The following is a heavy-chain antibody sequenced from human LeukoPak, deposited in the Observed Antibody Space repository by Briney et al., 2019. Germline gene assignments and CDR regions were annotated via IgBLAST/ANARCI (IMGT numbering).Heavy chain of an antibody. D-gene: IGHD5-18*01. CDR2: ISSSSSYI. CDR1: GFTFSHYS. J-gene: IGHJ4*02. CDR3: ARDKGYSVDY. V-gene: IGHV3-21*01. Sequence: GGSLRLSCAASGFTFSHYSMNWVRQAPGKGLEWVSSISSSSSYIYYADSVKGRFTISRDNAKNTLYLQMNSLRAEDTAVYYCARDKGYSVDYWGQGTLVTVSS.